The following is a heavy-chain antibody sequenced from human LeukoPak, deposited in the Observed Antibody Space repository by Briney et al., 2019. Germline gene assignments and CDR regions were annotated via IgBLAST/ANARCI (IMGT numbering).Heavy chain of an antibody. Sequence: GGSLRLSCTVSGFTVSSNSMSWVRQAPGKGLEWVSFIYSDNTHYSDSVKGRFTISRDNSKNTLYLQMNSLRAEDTAVYYCARGHVHGAVAAPYFDYWGQGTLVTVSS. CDR2: IYSDNT. CDR3: ARGHVHGAVAAPYFDY. V-gene: IGHV3-53*01. D-gene: IGHD6-19*01. CDR1: GFTVSSNS. J-gene: IGHJ4*02.